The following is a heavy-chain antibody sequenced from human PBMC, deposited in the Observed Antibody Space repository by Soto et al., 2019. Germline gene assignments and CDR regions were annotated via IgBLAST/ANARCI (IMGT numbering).Heavy chain of an antibody. CDR1: GFTFSDYY. D-gene: IGHD1-7*01. CDR2: ISSGPQYT. V-gene: IGHV3-11*06. Sequence: QVQLVESGGGLVKPGGSLRLSCAASGFTFSDYYMSWIRQAPGKGLEWVSYISSGPQYTNYADSVTGRLTMSRENAKNAVYLQMNRLRAEDTAVYYCARALDGNWNYALFDDWGQGILVTVSS. CDR3: ARALDGNWNYALFDD. J-gene: IGHJ4*02.